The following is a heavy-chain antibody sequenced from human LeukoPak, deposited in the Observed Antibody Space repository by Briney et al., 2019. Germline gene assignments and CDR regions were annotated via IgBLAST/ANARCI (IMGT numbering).Heavy chain of an antibody. J-gene: IGHJ4*02. CDR1: GFTFSNYG. CDR3: ARSIAVTLPDY. D-gene: IGHD6-19*01. V-gene: IGHV3-21*01. CDR2: ISSNSLFK. Sequence: GGSLRLSCAAPGFTFSNYGMHWVRQAPGKGLEWVSAISSNSLFKKYADSVKGRFTISRDNAKNSLYLQMNSLRAEDTAVYYCARSIAVTLPDYWGQGTLVTVSS.